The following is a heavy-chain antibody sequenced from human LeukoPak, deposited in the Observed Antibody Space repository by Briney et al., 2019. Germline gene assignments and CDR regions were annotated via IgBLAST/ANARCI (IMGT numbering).Heavy chain of an antibody. J-gene: IGHJ3*02. CDR1: GYTFTSYY. V-gene: IGHV1-46*01. CDR2: INPSGGST. D-gene: IGHD5-24*01. Sequence: GASVKVSCTASGYTFTSYYMHWVRQAPGQGLEWMGIINPSGGSTSYAQKFQGRVTMTRDTSTSTVYMELSSLRSEDTAVYYCARVVEMATSYDAFDIWGQGTMVTVSS. CDR3: ARVVEMATSYDAFDI.